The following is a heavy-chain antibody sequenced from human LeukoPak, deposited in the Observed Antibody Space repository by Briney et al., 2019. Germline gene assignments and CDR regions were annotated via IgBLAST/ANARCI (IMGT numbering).Heavy chain of an antibody. CDR2: IYAGGNT. CDR3: ARDYFYRGGYGNCCNYYDLDV. V-gene: IGHV3-53*01. CDR1: RVTLTSNN. Sequence: PGGSLRLSSAASRVTLTSNNIYWVRQAPGRGLEWVSIIYAGGNTYYADSVKGRFTVSRDTSENTVYLQMNSLRVEDTAVYYCARDYFYRGGYGNCCNYYDLDVWGQGTTVTVSS. J-gene: IGHJ6*02. D-gene: IGHD2-21*01.